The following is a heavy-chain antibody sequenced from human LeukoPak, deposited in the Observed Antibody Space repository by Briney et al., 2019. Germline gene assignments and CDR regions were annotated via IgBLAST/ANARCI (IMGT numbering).Heavy chain of an antibody. CDR3: ASGTSNNFDY. CDR2: IYYSGST. J-gene: IGHJ4*02. V-gene: IGHV4-30-4*08. Sequence: TSETLSLTCTVSGGSISSGDYYWSWIRQPPGKGLEWIGYIYYSGSTYYNPSLKSRITISVDTSKNQFSLKLSSVTAADMAVYYCASGTSNNFDYWGQGTLVTVSS. D-gene: IGHD1-1*01. CDR1: GGSISSGDYY.